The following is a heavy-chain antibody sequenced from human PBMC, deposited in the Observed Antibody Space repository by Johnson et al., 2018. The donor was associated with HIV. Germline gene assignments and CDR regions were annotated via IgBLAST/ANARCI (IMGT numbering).Heavy chain of an antibody. CDR1: GFTFSSYA. V-gene: IGHV3-23*04. CDR2: ISGSGGST. Sequence: EVQLVESGGGLVQPGGSLRLSCAASGFTFSSYAMSWVRQAPGKGLEWVSAISGSGGSTYYADSVKGRFTISRDNSKNTLYLQMNSLRAEDTAVYYCARGGHCGGDCAGAKQALDIWGQGTRVTVSS. CDR3: ARGGHCGGDCAGAKQALDI. D-gene: IGHD2-21*01. J-gene: IGHJ3*02.